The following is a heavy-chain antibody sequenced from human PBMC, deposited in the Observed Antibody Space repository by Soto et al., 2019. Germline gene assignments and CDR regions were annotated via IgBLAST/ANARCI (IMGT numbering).Heavy chain of an antibody. CDR2: ISGSGDNT. V-gene: IGHV3-23*01. D-gene: IGHD3-22*01. CDR1: GFTFSSYA. CDR3: ARDRDSSGYYAYFDC. Sequence: GGSLRLSCAASGFTFSSYAMSWVRQAPGKGLEWVSLISGSGDNTYYTDSVKGRFTISRDNSKNTLSLQMHSLRVEDTAVYYCARDRDSSGYYAYFDCWGQGTLVTVSS. J-gene: IGHJ4*02.